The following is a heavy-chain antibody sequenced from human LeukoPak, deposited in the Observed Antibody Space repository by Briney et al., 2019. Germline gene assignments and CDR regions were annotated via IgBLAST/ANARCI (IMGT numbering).Heavy chain of an antibody. CDR2: IWYDGSNQ. CDR1: GFTFSNYV. D-gene: IGHD3-10*01. CDR3: AREGGSGSYSTSFDY. Sequence: GGSLRLSCAASGFTFSNYVIHWVRQAPGKGLEWVTLIWYDGSNQHYADSVKGRFTISRVNSKNTLYLQMNSLRAEDAAVYYCAREGGSGSYSTSFDYWGQGTLVTVSS. V-gene: IGHV3-33*01. J-gene: IGHJ4*02.